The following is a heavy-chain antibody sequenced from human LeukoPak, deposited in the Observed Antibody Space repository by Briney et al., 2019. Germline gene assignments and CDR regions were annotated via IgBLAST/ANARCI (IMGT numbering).Heavy chain of an antibody. Sequence: GGSPRLSCAASRFTFSNFDTHWVRQAPGKGLEWVTFIRFDGSNEYYADSVRGRFTISRDNSKNTLYLQMSSLRPEGTAVYYCARQIGVSIDYWGQGTLVTVSS. CDR2: IRFDGSNE. J-gene: IGHJ4*02. CDR1: RFTFSNFD. V-gene: IGHV3-30*02. CDR3: ARQIGVSIDY. D-gene: IGHD5/OR15-5a*01.